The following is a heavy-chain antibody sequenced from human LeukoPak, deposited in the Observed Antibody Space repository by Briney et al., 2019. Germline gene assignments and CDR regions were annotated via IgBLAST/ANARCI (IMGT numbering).Heavy chain of an antibody. V-gene: IGHV3-21*04. CDR2: ITSTSTYI. CDR3: AKGMGATKITSSDY. J-gene: IGHJ4*02. CDR1: GFSLYTYS. D-gene: IGHD1-26*01. Sequence: GESLRLSCAVSGFSLYTYSMNWVRQAPGKGLEWVSSITSTSTYIYYADSVKGRFTISRDNSKDTLYLQMNSLRAEDTAVYYCAKGMGATKITSSDYWGQGTLVTVSS.